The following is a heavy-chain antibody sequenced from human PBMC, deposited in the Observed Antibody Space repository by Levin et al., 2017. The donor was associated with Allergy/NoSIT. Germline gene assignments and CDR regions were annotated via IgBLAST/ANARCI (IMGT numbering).Heavy chain of an antibody. CDR3: ARADLGYYDSSGYLSPFDY. V-gene: IGHV1-3*01. CDR2: INAGNGNT. Sequence: ASVKVSCKASGYTFTSYAMHWVRQAPGQRLEWMGWINAGNGNTKYSQKFQGRVTITRDTSASTAYMELSSLRSEDTAVYYCARADLGYYDSSGYLSPFDYWGQGTLVTVSS. D-gene: IGHD3-22*01. J-gene: IGHJ4*02. CDR1: GYTFTSYA.